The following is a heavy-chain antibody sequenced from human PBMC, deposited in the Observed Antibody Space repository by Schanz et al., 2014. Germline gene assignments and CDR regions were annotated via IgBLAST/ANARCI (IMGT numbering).Heavy chain of an antibody. D-gene: IGHD1-1*01. CDR3: AKIERNED. V-gene: IGHV3-23*04. CDR2: IGTSGGT. J-gene: IGHJ4*02. CDR1: GFTFSDYW. Sequence: EVQLVESGGGLVQPGGSLRLSCAASGFTFSDYWMSWVRQAPGKGLEWVSTIGTSGGTNYAESVKGRFTISRDNSKNTLYLQMNSLRAEDTAVYFCAKIERNEDWGQGTLVTVSS.